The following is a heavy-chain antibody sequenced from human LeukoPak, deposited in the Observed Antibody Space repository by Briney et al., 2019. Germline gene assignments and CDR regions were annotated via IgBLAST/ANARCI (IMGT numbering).Heavy chain of an antibody. CDR2: ISNSGGST. J-gene: IGHJ4*02. CDR3: AEAGSTAWTAVDY. D-gene: IGHD2-2*01. CDR1: GFTFSNNA. Sequence: GGSLRLSCAASGFTFSNNAMSWVRQAPGEGLEWVSSISNSGGSTYYAASVKGRFTISRDSSKNTLYLQMNSLRVDDTAVYYCAEAGSTAWTAVDYWGQGTLVTVSS. V-gene: IGHV3-23*01.